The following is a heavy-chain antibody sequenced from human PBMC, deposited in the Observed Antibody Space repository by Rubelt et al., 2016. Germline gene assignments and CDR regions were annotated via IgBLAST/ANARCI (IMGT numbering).Heavy chain of an antibody. J-gene: IGHJ4*02. CDR2: INHSGST. CDR1: GGSFSGYY. CDR3: ARVGIVGAAPDY. V-gene: IGHV4-34*01. Sequence: QVQLRQWGAGLLKPSETLSLTCAVYGGSFSGYYWSWIRQPPGKGLEWIGEINHSGSTNYNPSLKSRVTISVDTSKNQFSLKLSSVTAADTAVYYCARVGIVGAAPDYWGQGTLVTVSS. D-gene: IGHD1-26*01.